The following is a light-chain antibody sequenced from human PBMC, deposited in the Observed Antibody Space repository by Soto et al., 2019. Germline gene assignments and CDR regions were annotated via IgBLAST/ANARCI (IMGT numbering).Light chain of an antibody. CDR3: QQYDNLPLT. CDR2: DAS. J-gene: IGKJ4*01. Sequence: DIKMTQSPSSLSASVGDTVTITCQASHDISKSLSWYQLKTGKAPKLLLYDASKLQTGVPSRFSGRGSGTDYTFTINGLQPEDVATYYCQQYDNLPLTFGGGTKVDIK. CDR1: HDISKS. V-gene: IGKV1-33*01.